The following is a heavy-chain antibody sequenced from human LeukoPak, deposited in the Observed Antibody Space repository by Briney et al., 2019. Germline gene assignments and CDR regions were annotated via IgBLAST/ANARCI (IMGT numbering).Heavy chain of an antibody. CDR2: INPNSGGT. Sequence: GSVNVSCKASGYTFTGYYMHWVRQAPGQGVEWMGWINPNSGGTNYAQNFQGRVTMSRDTSISTAYMELSRLRSDDTAVYYCATRAVDNNWGEGTLVTVSS. D-gene: IGHD6-19*01. CDR1: GYTFTGYY. J-gene: IGHJ4*02. V-gene: IGHV1-2*02. CDR3: ATRAVDNN.